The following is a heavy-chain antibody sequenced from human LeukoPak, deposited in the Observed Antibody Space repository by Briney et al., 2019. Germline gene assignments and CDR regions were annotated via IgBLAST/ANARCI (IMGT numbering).Heavy chain of an antibody. CDR2: INQDGSEK. Sequence: GGSLRLSCAASGFTFSTSWMNWVPQAPGKGLEWVANINQDGSEKYYVDSVKGRFSISRDNAKNSLYLQMNSLRAEDTAVYYCGVVYWGQGILVTVSS. J-gene: IGHJ4*02. CDR1: GFTFSTSW. V-gene: IGHV3-7*01. CDR3: GVVY.